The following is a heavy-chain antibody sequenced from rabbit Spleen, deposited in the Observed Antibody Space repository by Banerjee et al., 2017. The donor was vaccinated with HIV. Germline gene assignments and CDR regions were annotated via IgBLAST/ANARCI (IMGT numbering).Heavy chain of an antibody. J-gene: IGHJ4*01. CDR2: IDAGSSGRT. CDR1: GFTFSSTYY. Sequence: QEQLEESGGGLVKPGASLTLTCTASGFTFSSTYYMCWVRQAPGKGLEWITYIDAGSSGRTYYASWAKGRFTVSKTSSTTVTLQMTSLTAADTATYFCARDLASVVGWNFNLWGQGTLVTVS. CDR3: ARDLASVVGWNFNL. V-gene: IGHV1S45*01. D-gene: IGHD3-1*01.